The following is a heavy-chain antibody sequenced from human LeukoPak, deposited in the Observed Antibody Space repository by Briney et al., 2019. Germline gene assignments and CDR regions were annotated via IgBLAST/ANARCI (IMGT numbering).Heavy chain of an antibody. CDR1: GFTFTNNW. CDR3: ARGRAIDV. Sequence: GGSLRLSCVASGFTFTNNWMTWVRQAPGKGLEWVANIKQDESEIYYVDSVKGRFTISRDNARNLVYLQMNSLRVGDTAVYYCARGRAIDVWGQGTQVTVAA. V-gene: IGHV3-7*01. CDR2: IKQDESEI. J-gene: IGHJ4*02. D-gene: IGHD2-21*01.